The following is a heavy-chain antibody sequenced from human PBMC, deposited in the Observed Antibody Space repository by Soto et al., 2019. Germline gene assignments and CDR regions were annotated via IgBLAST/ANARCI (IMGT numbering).Heavy chain of an antibody. J-gene: IGHJ5*02. Sequence: GGSLRLSCAASGFTFSSYAMNWVRQAPGKGLEWVSAISGSGGSTYYADSVKGRFTISRDNSKNTLYLQMNSLRAEDTAVYYCAKCQQLVRCNWFDPWGQGTLVTVSS. V-gene: IGHV3-23*01. D-gene: IGHD6-13*01. CDR2: ISGSGGST. CDR1: GFTFSSYA. CDR3: AKCQQLVRCNWFDP.